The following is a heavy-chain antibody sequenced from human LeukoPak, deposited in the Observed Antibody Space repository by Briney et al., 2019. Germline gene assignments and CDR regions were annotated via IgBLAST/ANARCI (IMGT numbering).Heavy chain of an antibody. CDR2: ISQSAIA. D-gene: IGHD2-15*01. CDR3: ARASVEHSIVAGDHFDS. V-gene: IGHV4-38-2*01. CDR1: GYSINNAHY. Sequence: TSETLSLTCAVSGYSINNAHYWAWIRQPPGKGLEWIGNISQSAIASYNPSLKSRVTISLDTSKNHFSLILRSVTAADTAVYFCARASVEHSIVAGDHFDSWGQGTLVTVSS. J-gene: IGHJ4*02.